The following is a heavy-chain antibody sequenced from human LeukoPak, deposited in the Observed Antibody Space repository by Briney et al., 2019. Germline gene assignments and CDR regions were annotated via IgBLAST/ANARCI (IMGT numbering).Heavy chain of an antibody. Sequence: ASVKVSCKASGYTFTSYYMHWVRQAPGQGLEWMGIINPSGGSTSYAQKFQGRATMTRDTSTSTVYMELSSLRSEDTAVYYCARDTTTYYDFWDWGQGTLVTVSS. V-gene: IGHV1-46*01. D-gene: IGHD3-3*01. CDR1: GYTFTSYY. J-gene: IGHJ4*02. CDR3: ARDTTTYYDFWD. CDR2: INPSGGST.